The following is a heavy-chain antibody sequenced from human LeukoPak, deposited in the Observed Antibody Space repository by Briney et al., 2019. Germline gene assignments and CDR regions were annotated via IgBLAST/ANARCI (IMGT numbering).Heavy chain of an antibody. V-gene: IGHV1-8*03. CDR1: GYTFTSYD. CDR3: ARGYGGCYFDYYYYMDV. D-gene: IGHD1-26*01. Sequence: GASVKVSCKASGYTFTSYDINWVRQATGQGLEWMGWMNPNSGNTGYAQKFQGRVTITRNTSISTAYMELSSLRSEDTAVYYCARGYGGCYFDYYYYMDVWGKGTTVTVSS. J-gene: IGHJ6*03. CDR2: MNPNSGNT.